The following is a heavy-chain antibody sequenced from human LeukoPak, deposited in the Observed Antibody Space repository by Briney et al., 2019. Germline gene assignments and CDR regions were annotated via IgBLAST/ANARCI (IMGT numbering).Heavy chain of an antibody. Sequence: GSSVKVSCKTSGGTSTSYAISWVRQAPGQGLEWMGGIIPIFGTANYAQKFQGRVTITADESTSTAYMELSSLRSEDTAVYYCARSHFNSPRDAFDIWGQGTMVTVSS. CDR1: GGTSTSYA. J-gene: IGHJ3*02. CDR3: ARSHFNSPRDAFDI. CDR2: IIPIFGTA. V-gene: IGHV1-69*01. D-gene: IGHD4-23*01.